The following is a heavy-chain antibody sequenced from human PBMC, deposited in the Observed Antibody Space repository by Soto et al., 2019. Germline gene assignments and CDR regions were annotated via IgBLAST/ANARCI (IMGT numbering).Heavy chain of an antibody. CDR2: ISYAGTNK. CDR3: ARDPKTSGGQHWAFNYFDS. Sequence: QVQLVESGGGVVQPGRSLRLSCAASGFSFSISPMHWVRQAPGKGPEWVALISYAGTNKFYADSVKGRFTISRDNSKSTLYLQVDSRRPEDAAVYYCARDPKTSGGQHWAFNYFDSWGQGTLVTVSS. D-gene: IGHD7-27*01. J-gene: IGHJ4*02. V-gene: IGHV3-30-3*01. CDR1: GFSFSISP.